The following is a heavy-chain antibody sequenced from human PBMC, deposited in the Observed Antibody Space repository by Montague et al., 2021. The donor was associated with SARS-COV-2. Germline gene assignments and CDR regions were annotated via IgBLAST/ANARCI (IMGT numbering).Heavy chain of an antibody. CDR1: GGSISSSSYY. Sequence: SETLSLTCIVSGGSISSSSYYWGWILQSPGKGLEWIGSVFYSGTAYYNPSLKSRSTITADTSGKQFSRKLNSVTAADTAVYYCERPPQYSALLIGYYPHFAYWGQGTQVTASA. J-gene: IGHJ4*02. D-gene: IGHD3-9*01. V-gene: IGHV4-39*01. CDR3: ERPPQYSALLIGYYPHFAY. CDR2: VFYSGTA.